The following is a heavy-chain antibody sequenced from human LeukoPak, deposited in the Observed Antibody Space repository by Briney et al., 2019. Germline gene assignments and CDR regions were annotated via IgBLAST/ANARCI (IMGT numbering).Heavy chain of an antibody. CDR3: ARVRLGSGWSLFDF. Sequence: GSLRLSCAASGFTVSSNYMSWVRQAPGKGLEWVSVIYSGGSTYYADSVKGRFTISRHISQNTLYLQMNSLRAEDTAVYYCARVRLGSGWSLFDFWGQGTLVTVSS. V-gene: IGHV3-53*04. J-gene: IGHJ4*02. D-gene: IGHD6-19*01. CDR1: GFTVSSNY. CDR2: IYSGGST.